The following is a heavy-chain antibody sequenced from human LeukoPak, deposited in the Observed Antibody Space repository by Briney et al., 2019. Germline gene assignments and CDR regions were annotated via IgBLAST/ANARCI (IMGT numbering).Heavy chain of an antibody. CDR2: ICDSGGAT. Sequence: GGSLRLSCAASGFSFRNYAMSWVRQAPGKGLEWVSSICDSGGATYYADSVKGRFTISSDNSRNTLYLKLNSLGADDTAVYYCAKIAPWGAVTTTDGFDYWGQGTLVTVSS. CDR3: AKIAPWGAVTTTDGFDY. J-gene: IGHJ4*02. CDR1: GFSFRNYA. V-gene: IGHV3-23*01. D-gene: IGHD4-17*01.